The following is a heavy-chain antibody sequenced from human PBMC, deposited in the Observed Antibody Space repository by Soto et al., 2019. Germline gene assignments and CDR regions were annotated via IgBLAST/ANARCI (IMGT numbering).Heavy chain of an antibody. V-gene: IGHV3-30*18. Sequence: QVQLVESGGGVVQPGRSLRLSCAASGFTFSSYGMHWVRQAPGKGLEWVAIISYDGSNKDYVDSVKGRFTISRDNPKNTLYLQLNSLRAEDTAVYYCAKDLRRSYWYFDLWGRGTLVTVSS. CDR1: GFTFSSYG. D-gene: IGHD3-16*01. CDR2: ISYDGSNK. CDR3: AKDLRRSYWYFDL. J-gene: IGHJ2*01.